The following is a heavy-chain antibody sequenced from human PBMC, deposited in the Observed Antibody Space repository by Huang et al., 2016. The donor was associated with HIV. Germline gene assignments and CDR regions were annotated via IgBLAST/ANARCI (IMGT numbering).Heavy chain of an antibody. J-gene: IGHJ4*02. CDR1: GFTFSSYW. D-gene: IGHD3-22*01. V-gene: IGHV3-74*01. Sequence: EVQLVESGGGLVQPGGSLRLSCAASGFTFSSYWMHWVRQAPGKGLVWVSRINSDGRSTSYADSVKGRFTISRDNAKNTLYLQMNSLRAEDTAVYYCARGVFDYDSSGYYPSDYWGQGTLVTVSS. CDR2: INSDGRST. CDR3: ARGVFDYDSSGYYPSDY.